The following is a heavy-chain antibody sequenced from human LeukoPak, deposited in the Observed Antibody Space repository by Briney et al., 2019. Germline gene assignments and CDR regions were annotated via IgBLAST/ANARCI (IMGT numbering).Heavy chain of an antibody. CDR3: ARDALWFGELYFDY. D-gene: IGHD3-10*01. Sequence: PGGSLRLSCAASGFTFRTYALNWVRQAPGKGLEWVSGVSDSGVSTYYADSVRGRFTISRDNSKNTLYLQMNSLRAEDTAVYYCARDALWFGELYFDYWGQGTLVTVSS. CDR2: VSDSGVST. CDR1: GFTFRTYA. V-gene: IGHV3-23*01. J-gene: IGHJ4*02.